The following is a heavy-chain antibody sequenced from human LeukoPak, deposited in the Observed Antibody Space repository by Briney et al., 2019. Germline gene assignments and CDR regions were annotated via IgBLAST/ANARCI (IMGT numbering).Heavy chain of an antibody. J-gene: IGHJ4*02. CDR3: AKIEGEQWLVGGDY. V-gene: IGHV3-30*18. Sequence: GRSLRLSCAASGFTFSSYGMHWVRQAPGKGLEWVAVISYDGSNKYYADSVKGRFTISRDNSKNTLYLQMNSLRAEDTAVYYCAKIEGEQWLVGGDYWGQGTLVTVSS. CDR2: ISYDGSNK. CDR1: GFTFSSYG. D-gene: IGHD6-19*01.